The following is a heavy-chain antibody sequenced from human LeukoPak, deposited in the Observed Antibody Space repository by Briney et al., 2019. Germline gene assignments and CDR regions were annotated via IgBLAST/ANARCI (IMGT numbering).Heavy chain of an antibody. CDR3: ARAWYYDILTGYYSRTFDY. D-gene: IGHD3-9*01. CDR1: GFTFSRYS. J-gene: IGHJ4*02. V-gene: IGHV3-21*01. CDR2: ISSSSSYI. Sequence: GGSLRLSCAASGFTFSRYSMNWVRQAPGKGLEWVSSISSSSSYIYYADSVKGRFTISRDNAKNSLYLQMNSLRAEDTAVYYCARAWYYDILTGYYSRTFDYWGQGTLVIVSS.